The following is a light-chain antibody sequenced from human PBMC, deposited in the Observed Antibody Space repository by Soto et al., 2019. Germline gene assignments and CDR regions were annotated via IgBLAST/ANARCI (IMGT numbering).Light chain of an antibody. Sequence: QAVVTQPPSASGTPGQRVTISCSGSDSNSGSNYVYWYQQFPGTAPKLLIYSNIQRPSGVPARFSGSKSGTTAYLAISGLRSEDEADYYCAAWDNSLNGRVFGGGTKLTVL. J-gene: IGLJ3*02. CDR3: AAWDNSLNGRV. V-gene: IGLV1-47*02. CDR1: DSNSGSNY. CDR2: SNI.